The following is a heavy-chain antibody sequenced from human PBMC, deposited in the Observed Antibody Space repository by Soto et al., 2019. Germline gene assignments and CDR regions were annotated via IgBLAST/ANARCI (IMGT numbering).Heavy chain of an antibody. D-gene: IGHD6-13*01. CDR2: ISGSGGSK. Sequence: EVQLLESGGGLVQPGGSLRLSCAASGFTFSSYAMSWVRQAPGKGLEWVSAISGSGGSKYYADSAKGRLTISRDNSKNTLDLQMNSRRAEDTALYYCANSALYSSSWIHSFDSWGQGTLVTVSS. CDR3: ANSALYSSSWIHSFDS. J-gene: IGHJ4*02. V-gene: IGHV3-23*01. CDR1: GFTFSSYA.